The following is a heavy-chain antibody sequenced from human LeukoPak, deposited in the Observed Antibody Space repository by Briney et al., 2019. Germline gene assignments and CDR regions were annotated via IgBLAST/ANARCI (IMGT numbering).Heavy chain of an antibody. D-gene: IGHD2-2*01. CDR3: ARGGSSTSCFGAYCFDY. CDR1: GGSFSGYY. J-gene: IGHJ4*02. CDR2: INHSGST. V-gene: IGHV4-34*01. Sequence: SETLSLTCAVYGGSFSGYYWGWIRQPPGKGLEWIGEINHSGSTNYNPSLKSRVTISVDTSKNQFSLKLSSVTAADTAVYYCARGGSSTSCFGAYCFDYWGQGTLVTVSS.